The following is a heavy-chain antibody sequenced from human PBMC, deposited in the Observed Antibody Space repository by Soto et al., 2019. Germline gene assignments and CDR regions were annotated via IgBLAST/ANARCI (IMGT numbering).Heavy chain of an antibody. CDR1: GFTASSNY. V-gene: IGHV3-66*01. Sequence: GGSLRLSCAASGFTASSNYMSWVRQAPGKGLEWVSVIYSGGSTYYADSVKGRFTISRDNSKNTLYLQMNSLRAEDTAVYYCARGYYDYVWGSKGGELDXWGQGTLVTVSS. CDR2: IYSGGST. D-gene: IGHD3-16*01. J-gene: IGHJ4*02. CDR3: ARGYYDYVWGSKGGELDX.